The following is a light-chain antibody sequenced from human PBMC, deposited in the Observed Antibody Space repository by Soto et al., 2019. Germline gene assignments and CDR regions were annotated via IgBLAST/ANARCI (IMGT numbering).Light chain of an antibody. Sequence: DIQLTQSPSFLSASVGDRVTITCRASQGVSRYLAWYQQKPGNAPKLLIYAASSLQSGVPSRFSGSGSGTEFTLTISSLQPEDIATYYCQQLNSYPITFGQGTRLEIK. CDR1: QGVSRY. V-gene: IGKV1-9*01. CDR3: QQLNSYPIT. CDR2: AAS. J-gene: IGKJ5*01.